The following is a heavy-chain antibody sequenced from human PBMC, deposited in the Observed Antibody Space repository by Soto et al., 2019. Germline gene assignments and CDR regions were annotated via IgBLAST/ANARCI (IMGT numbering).Heavy chain of an antibody. V-gene: IGHV1-46*03. J-gene: IGHJ4*02. CDR1: GYTFTSYY. Sequence: QVQLVQSGAEVKKPGASVKVSCKASGYTFTSYYMHWVRQAPGQGLEWMGIINPSGGSTSYAQKLQGRVTMPRDRSTSTVYTERSSLRSEDTAVYYCASAAVQWELPQPVDSWGQGPLVTVSS. CDR2: INPSGGST. CDR3: ASAAVQWELPQPVDS. D-gene: IGHD1-26*01.